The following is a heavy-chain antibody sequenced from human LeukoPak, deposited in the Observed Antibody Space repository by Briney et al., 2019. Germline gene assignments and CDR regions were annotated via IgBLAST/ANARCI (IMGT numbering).Heavy chain of an antibody. D-gene: IGHD5-18*01. J-gene: IGHJ4*02. CDR3: ARDGLRSGYSYGYFDY. CDR1: GGSISSYY. Sequence: SETLPLTCTVSGGSISSYYWSWIRQPPGKGLEWIGYVYYSGSTDYNPSLKSRVTISVDTSKNQFSLKLSSVTAADAAVYYCARDGLRSGYSYGYFDYWGQGTLVPVSS. CDR2: VYYSGST. V-gene: IGHV4-59*12.